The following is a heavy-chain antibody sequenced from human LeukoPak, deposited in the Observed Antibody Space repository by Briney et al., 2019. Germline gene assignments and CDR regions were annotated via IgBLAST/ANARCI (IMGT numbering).Heavy chain of an antibody. CDR1: GFTFDDYA. Sequence: PGRSLRLSYAASGFTFDDYALHWVRQAPGKGLEWVSGISWNSGSIGYADSVKGRFTISRDNAKNSLYLQMNSLRAEDTALYYCAKDMTDSSGYYGGSCFDYWGQGTLVTVSS. J-gene: IGHJ4*02. CDR3: AKDMTDSSGYYGGSCFDY. D-gene: IGHD3-22*01. CDR2: ISWNSGSI. V-gene: IGHV3-9*01.